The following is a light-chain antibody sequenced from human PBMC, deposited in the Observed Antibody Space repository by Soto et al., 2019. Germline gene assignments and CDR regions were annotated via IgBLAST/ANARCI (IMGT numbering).Light chain of an antibody. J-gene: IGKJ1*01. CDR2: DAS. V-gene: IGKV1-5*01. CDR3: QQYNSYWGT. Sequence: GDRVTITCRASQSISSWLAWYQQKPGKAPKLLIYDASSLESGVPSRFSGSGAGTEFTLTISSLQPDDFATYYCQQYNSYWGTFGQGTKVDNK. CDR1: QSISSW.